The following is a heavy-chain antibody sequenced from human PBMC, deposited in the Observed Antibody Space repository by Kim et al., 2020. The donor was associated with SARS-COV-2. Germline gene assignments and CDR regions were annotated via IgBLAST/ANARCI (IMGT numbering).Heavy chain of an antibody. J-gene: IGHJ6*03. D-gene: IGHD6-13*01. CDR3: ARAYSSSWYPYYYYMDV. Sequence: VKGRFTLARENAKNSLYLQMNSLRAGDTAVYYCARAYSSSWYPYYYYMDVWGKGTTVTVSS. V-gene: IGHV3-13*01.